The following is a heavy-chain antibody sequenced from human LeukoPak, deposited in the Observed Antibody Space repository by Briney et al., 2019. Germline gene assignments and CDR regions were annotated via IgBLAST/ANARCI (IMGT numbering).Heavy chain of an antibody. CDR2: ISGSGGST. D-gene: IGHD3-22*01. Sequence: HSGGSLRLSCAASGFTFTSFAMSWVRQAPKKGLEWVSSISGSGGSTYYPDSVKGRFTISRDNSKNTLYLQMNSLRAEDTAVYYCAKVPAWLTDWFDPWGRGTLVTVSS. CDR1: GFTFTSFA. V-gene: IGHV3-23*01. CDR3: AKVPAWLTDWFDP. J-gene: IGHJ5*02.